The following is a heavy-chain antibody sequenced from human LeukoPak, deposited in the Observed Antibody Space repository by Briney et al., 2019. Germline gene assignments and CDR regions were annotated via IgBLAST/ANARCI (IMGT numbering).Heavy chain of an antibody. J-gene: IGHJ4*02. CDR3: AKDLLKTYGSGSYYKGGFYFEY. D-gene: IGHD3-10*01. CDR1: AFTFSSYA. V-gene: IGHV3-30*04. Sequence: GGSLRLSCAASAFTFSSYAMHWVRQAPGKGLEWVAVISYDGSNKYYADSVKGRFNIYRDNSKHTLYLQMNSLRVEDTAVYYCAKDLLKTYGSGSYYKGGFYFEYWGQGTLVTVSS. CDR2: ISYDGSNK.